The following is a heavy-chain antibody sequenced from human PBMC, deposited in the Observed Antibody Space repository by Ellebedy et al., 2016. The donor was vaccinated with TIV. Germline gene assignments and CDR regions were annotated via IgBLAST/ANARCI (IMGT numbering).Heavy chain of an antibody. D-gene: IGHD4-17*01. Sequence: PGGSLRLSCTASGFTIGDYAMSWVRQAPGKGLEWVGFIRSKAYGGTTEYAASVKGKFTISKDDSKSIAYLQMNSLKTEDTAVYYCTSILFGDPIYWGQGTLVTVSS. CDR3: TSILFGDPIY. CDR2: IRSKAYGGTT. V-gene: IGHV3-49*04. J-gene: IGHJ4*02. CDR1: GFTIGDYA.